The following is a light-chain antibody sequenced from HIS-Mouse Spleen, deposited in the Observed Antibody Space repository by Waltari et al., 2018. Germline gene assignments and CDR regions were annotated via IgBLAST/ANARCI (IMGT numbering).Light chain of an antibody. CDR3: QSYDSSNQV. CDR1: SGSISSNY. Sequence: NFMLTQPHSVSESPGQTVTISCTRSSGSISSNYVQGYQQRPGSAPTTVIYEDNQRPSGVPDRFSGSIDSSSNSASLTISGLKTEDEADYYCQSYDSSNQVFGGGTKLTVL. CDR2: EDN. J-gene: IGLJ3*02. V-gene: IGLV6-57*04.